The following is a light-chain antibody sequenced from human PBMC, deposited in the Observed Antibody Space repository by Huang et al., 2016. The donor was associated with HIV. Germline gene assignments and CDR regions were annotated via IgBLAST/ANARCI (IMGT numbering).Light chain of an antibody. CDR1: QNVNTD. V-gene: IGKV3-15*01. CDR2: CAS. Sequence: EVVITQSPAILSVSPGERATLSCRARQNVNTDLAWYKHNPGQAPRLLIYCASTRATGIPARIRGNGSETEFTLTISSLQSEDFAIYYCQQYNNWPPLTFGGGTKVEIK. J-gene: IGKJ4*01. CDR3: QQYNNWPPLT.